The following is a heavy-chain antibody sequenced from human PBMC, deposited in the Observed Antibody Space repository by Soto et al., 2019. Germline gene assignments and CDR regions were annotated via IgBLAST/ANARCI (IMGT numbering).Heavy chain of an antibody. Sequence: PSDTLSLTCAVYGGSFSGYYWSWIRQPPGKGPEWIGEINHSGSTNYNPSLKSRVTISVDTSKNQFSLKLSSVTAADTAVYYCARGGDGYSGYVYPNWFDPWRQGTLVTVSS. CDR3: ARGGDGYSGYVYPNWFDP. CDR2: INHSGST. J-gene: IGHJ5*02. V-gene: IGHV4-34*01. D-gene: IGHD5-12*01. CDR1: GGSFSGYY.